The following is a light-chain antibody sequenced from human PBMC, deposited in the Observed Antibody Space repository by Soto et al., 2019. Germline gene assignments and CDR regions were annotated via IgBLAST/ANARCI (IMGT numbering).Light chain of an antibody. J-gene: IGKJ3*01. V-gene: IGKV3-15*01. CDR3: QQYNNWVFT. Sequence: EIVMTQSPATLSVSPGERATLSCRASQSVSSNLAWYQQKPGQAPRLLIYGASTRATGIPARFSGCGSGTEFTLTISSLQSEDFAVYYCQQYNNWVFTFGPGTKVDIK. CDR1: QSVSSN. CDR2: GAS.